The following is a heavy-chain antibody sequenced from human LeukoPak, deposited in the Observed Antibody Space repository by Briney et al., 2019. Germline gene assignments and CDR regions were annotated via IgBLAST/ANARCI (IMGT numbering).Heavy chain of an antibody. CDR2: INPNSGGT. CDR1: GYTFTGYY. V-gene: IGHV1-2*06. CDR3: ARDDYDSSGYSIGYYYDYMDV. D-gene: IGHD3-22*01. J-gene: IGHJ6*03. Sequence: GASVKVSCKASGYTFTGYYMHWVRQAPGQGLEWMGRINPNSGGTNYAQKLQGRVTMTRDTSISTAYMELSRLRSDDTAVYYCARDDYDSSGYSIGYYYDYMDVWGKGTTVTVSS.